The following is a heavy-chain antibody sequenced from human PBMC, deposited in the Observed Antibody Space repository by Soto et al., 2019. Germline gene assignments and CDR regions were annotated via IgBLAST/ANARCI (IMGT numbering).Heavy chain of an antibody. J-gene: IGHJ6*02. CDR1: GLTFSSYA. V-gene: IGHV3-23*01. CDR2: ISGSGGST. D-gene: IGHD2-2*01. CDR3: AKDSPTSCPAYYGMDV. Sequence: SLRLSCAASGLTFSSYAMSWVRQDPGKGLEWVSAISGSGGSTYYADSVKGRFTISRDNSKNTLYLQMNSLRAEDTAVYYCAKDSPTSCPAYYGMDVWGQGTTVTVSS.